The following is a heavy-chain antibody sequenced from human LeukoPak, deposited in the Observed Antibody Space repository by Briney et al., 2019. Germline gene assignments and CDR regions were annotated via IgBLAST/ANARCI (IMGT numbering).Heavy chain of an antibody. CDR1: GFTFSDYY. CDR3: ARVDVEMATILAFDI. J-gene: IGHJ3*02. D-gene: IGHD5-12*01. CDR2: ISSSGSTI. V-gene: IGHV3-11*01. Sequence: TPGGSLRLSCAASGFTFSDYYMSWIRQAPGKGLEWVSYISSSGSTIYYADSVKGRFTISRDNAKNSLYLQMNSLRAEDTAVYYCARVDVEMATILAFDIWGQGTMVTVSS.